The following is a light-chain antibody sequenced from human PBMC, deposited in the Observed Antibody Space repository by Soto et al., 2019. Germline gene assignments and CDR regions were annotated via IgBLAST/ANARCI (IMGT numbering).Light chain of an antibody. CDR2: DVS. CDR1: SSDVGFFNY. Sequence: QSVLAQPRSVSGSPGQSVTISCTGTSSDVGFFNYVSWYQQHPGKAPKIIIYDVSERPSGVPDRFSGSKSGNTASLTISGLQAEDEADYSCCSFAGSYTYVFGTGTKV. V-gene: IGLV2-11*01. J-gene: IGLJ1*01. CDR3: CSFAGSYTYV.